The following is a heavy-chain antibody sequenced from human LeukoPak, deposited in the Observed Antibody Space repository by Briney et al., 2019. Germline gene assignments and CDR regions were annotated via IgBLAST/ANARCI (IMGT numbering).Heavy chain of an antibody. CDR2: INSDGSNT. D-gene: IGHD3-22*01. V-gene: IGHV3-74*01. CDR1: GFTVTNYW. J-gene: IGHJ4*02. Sequence: GGSLRLSCTTSGFTVTNYWMHWVRQAPGKGLVWVSRINSDGSNTNYACSVKGRFTISRDNARNTLYLQMNSLRAEDTAVYYCAGGLSDYYYTVGYWGQGTLVTVSS. CDR3: AGGLSDYYYTVGY.